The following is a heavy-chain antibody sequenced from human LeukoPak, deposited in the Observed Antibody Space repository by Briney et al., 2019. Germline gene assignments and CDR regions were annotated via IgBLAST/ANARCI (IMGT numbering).Heavy chain of an antibody. Sequence: GGSLRLSCAASGFTVSSNYMSWVRQAPGKGLEWVSSISSSSSYIYYADSVKGRFTISRDNAKNSLYLQMNSLRAEDTAVYYCATGGPEGRKYSSSFPLDPWGQGTLVTVSS. D-gene: IGHD6-13*01. CDR3: ATGGPEGRKYSSSFPLDP. CDR1: GFTVSSNY. V-gene: IGHV3-21*01. CDR2: ISSSSSYI. J-gene: IGHJ5*02.